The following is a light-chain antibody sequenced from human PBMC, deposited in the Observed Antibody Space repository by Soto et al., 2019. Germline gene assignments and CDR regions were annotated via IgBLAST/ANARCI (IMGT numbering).Light chain of an antibody. CDR2: AAS. CDR3: QQSYSMFT. Sequence: DIQMTQSPSSLSASVGDRVTITCRASQNIRSYLNWYQQKPGKAPQFLLYAASSLQSVFPSRFSGSGSGTDFTLTISSLQLEDFATYYCQQSYSMFTFGPGTKVDIK. J-gene: IGKJ3*01. V-gene: IGKV1-39*01. CDR1: QNIRSY.